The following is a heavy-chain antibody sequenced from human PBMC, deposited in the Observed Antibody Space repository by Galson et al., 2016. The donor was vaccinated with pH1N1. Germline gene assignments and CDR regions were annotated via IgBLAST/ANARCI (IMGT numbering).Heavy chain of an antibody. CDR3: TRELYYPYYLDS. CDR2: INIDGSRT. D-gene: IGHD1-26*01. J-gene: IGHJ4*02. V-gene: IGHV3-74*01. CDR1: GFTFSNYW. Sequence: SLRLSCAASGFTFSNYWMNWVRQVPGKGLMWVSRINIDGSRTIYADSVKGRFIISRDNAKNTLYLQIHSLTAGDTAVYYCTRELYYPYYLDSWGQGTLVAVSS.